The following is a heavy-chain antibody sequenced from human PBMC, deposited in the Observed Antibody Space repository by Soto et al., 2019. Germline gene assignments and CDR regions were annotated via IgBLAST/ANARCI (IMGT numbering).Heavy chain of an antibody. J-gene: IGHJ4*02. V-gene: IGHV1-18*01. CDR1: GYTFTSYG. Sequence: QVHLVQSGAEVKKPGASVKVSCKASGYTFTSYGITWVRQAPGQGLEWMGWISAHNGNTDYAQKLQGRVIVTRDTSTRTAYMELRSRRSDDPAVYYCARGRYGDYWGQGALVTVSS. CDR3: ARGRYGDY. CDR2: ISAHNGNT. D-gene: IGHD1-1*01.